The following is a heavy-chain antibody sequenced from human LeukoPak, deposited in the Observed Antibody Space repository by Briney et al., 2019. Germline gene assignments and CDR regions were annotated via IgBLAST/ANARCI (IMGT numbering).Heavy chain of an antibody. CDR3: ARWGDAFG. CDR1: GGSISSSSYY. D-gene: IGHD3-3*01. J-gene: IGHJ4*02. CDR2: IYYSGST. Sequence: SETLSLTCTVSGGSISSSSYYWGWIRQPPGKGLEWIGSIYYSGSTYYNPSLKSRVTISVDTSKNQFSLKLSSVTAADTAVHYCARWGDAFGWGQRTLVTVSS. V-gene: IGHV4-39*01.